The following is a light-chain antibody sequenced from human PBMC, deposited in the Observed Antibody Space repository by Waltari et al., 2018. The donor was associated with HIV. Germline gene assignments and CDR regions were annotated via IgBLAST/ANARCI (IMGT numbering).Light chain of an antibody. CDR3: QQYNNWPQT. CDR1: QPINNN. J-gene: IGKJ2*01. Sequence: EKVMTQSPATLSVSPGERATLSCRASQPINNNLAWYQQKPGQAPQLLIYGASTRAAGVPDRCSGSGSGTEFSLTISSLQSEDLAIYYCQQYNNWPQTFGQGTKVEIK. CDR2: GAS. V-gene: IGKV3-15*01.